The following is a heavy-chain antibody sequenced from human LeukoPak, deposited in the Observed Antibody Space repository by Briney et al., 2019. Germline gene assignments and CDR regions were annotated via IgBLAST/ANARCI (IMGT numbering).Heavy chain of an antibody. CDR2: IYRGGST. J-gene: IGHJ4*02. Sequence: PGGSLRLSCAASGLTVTNTYMTWVRQAPGKGLEWVSSIYRGGSTYYTDSVKGRFTISRDTSKNTMYLQMDSLRAEGTAMYYCAKGGDSFSFDYWGQGTLVTVSS. CDR1: GLTVTNTY. V-gene: IGHV3-53*01. CDR3: AKGGDSFSFDY. D-gene: IGHD3-16*02.